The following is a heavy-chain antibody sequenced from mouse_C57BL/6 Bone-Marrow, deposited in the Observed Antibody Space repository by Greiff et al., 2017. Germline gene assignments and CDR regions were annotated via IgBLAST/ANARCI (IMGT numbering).Heavy chain of an antibody. Sequence: VQLKESGAELVRPGASVKLSCTASGFNIKDDYMHWVKQRPEQGLEWIGWIDPENGDTEYASKFQGKATITADTSSNTAYLQLSSLTSEDTAVYYCTTNEVGPSWFAYWGQGTLVTVSA. CDR1: GFNIKDDY. CDR3: TTNEVGPSWFAY. J-gene: IGHJ3*01. V-gene: IGHV14-4*01. CDR2: IDPENGDT.